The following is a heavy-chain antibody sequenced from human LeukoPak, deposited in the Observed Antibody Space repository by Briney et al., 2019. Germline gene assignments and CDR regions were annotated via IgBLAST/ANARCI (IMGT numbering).Heavy chain of an antibody. Sequence: SETLSLTCTVSGASVSGSPYYWGWIRQPPGKGLEWIGSIYSSGSTYYNPSLKSRVTISVDTSKNQFSLKLSSVTAADTAVYYCARVFHGLDWFWFDPWGQGTLVTVSS. CDR2: IYSSGST. CDR1: GASVSGSPYY. J-gene: IGHJ5*02. V-gene: IGHV4-39*07. CDR3: ARVFHGLDWFWFDP. D-gene: IGHD3-9*01.